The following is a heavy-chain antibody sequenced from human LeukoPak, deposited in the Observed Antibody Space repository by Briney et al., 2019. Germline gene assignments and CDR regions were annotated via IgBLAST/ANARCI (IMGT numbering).Heavy chain of an antibody. CDR2: ISAYNGNT. CDR3: ARDPPRRYYGSGSYYALDY. Sequence: ASVKVSCKASGYTFTSYGISWVRQAPGQGLEWIGWISAYNGNTNYAQKLQGRVTMTTGTSTSTAYMELRSLRSDDTAVYYCARDPPRRYYGSGSYYALDYWGQGTLVTVSS. V-gene: IGHV1-18*01. D-gene: IGHD3-10*01. J-gene: IGHJ4*02. CDR1: GYTFTSYG.